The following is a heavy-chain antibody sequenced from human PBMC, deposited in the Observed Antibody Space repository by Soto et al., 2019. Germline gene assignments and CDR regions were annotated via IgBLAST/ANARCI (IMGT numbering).Heavy chain of an antibody. Sequence: ASVKVSCKASGYTFTGYYMHWVRQAPGQGLEWMGWINPNSGGTNYAQKFQGWVTMTRDTSISTAYMELSRLRSDDTAVYYCARERWELLTDGVAFDIWGQGTMVT. V-gene: IGHV1-2*04. J-gene: IGHJ3*02. CDR1: GYTFTGYY. D-gene: IGHD1-26*01. CDR2: INPNSGGT. CDR3: ARERWELLTDGVAFDI.